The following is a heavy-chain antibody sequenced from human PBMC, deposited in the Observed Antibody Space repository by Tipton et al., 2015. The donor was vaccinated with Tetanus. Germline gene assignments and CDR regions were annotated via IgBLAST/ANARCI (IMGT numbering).Heavy chain of an antibody. V-gene: IGHV4-34*01. CDR3: VRGRGLGAYSFGFEY. J-gene: IGHJ4*02. CDR1: GGSFSLYY. CDR2: ISHSGSS. Sequence: TLSLTCTVSGGSFSLYYWNWVRQSPGKGLEWIGEISHSGSSSYSPSLKSRVTISVDTSKNQFSLRLRSVAAADTAVYYCVRGRGLGAYSFGFEYWGQGAQVTVSS. D-gene: IGHD5-18*01.